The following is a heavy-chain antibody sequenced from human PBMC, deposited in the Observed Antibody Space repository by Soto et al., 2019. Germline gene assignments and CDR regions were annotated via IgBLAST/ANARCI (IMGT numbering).Heavy chain of an antibody. J-gene: IGHJ3*02. V-gene: IGHV3-15*07. CDR2: LKSIADAETT. Sequence: PGVSLRLSCAASGFTFTNAWMNWVRQAPGKGLEWVGRLKSIADAETTDYAAPVQGRFSISRDDSKNTLYLQMNSLKTEDTAVYYCATCIAARACAFDMWGQGTMVTVSS. D-gene: IGHD6-6*01. CDR3: ATCIAARACAFDM. CDR1: GFTFTNAW.